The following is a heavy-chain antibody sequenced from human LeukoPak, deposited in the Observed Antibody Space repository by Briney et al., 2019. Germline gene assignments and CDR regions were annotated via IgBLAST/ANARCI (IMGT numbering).Heavy chain of an antibody. CDR2: ISYDGSNK. J-gene: IGHJ6*03. Sequence: GGSLRLSCAASGFTFSSYAMHWVRQTPGKGLEWVAVISYDGSNKYYADSVKGRFTISRDNSKNTLYLQMNSLRAEDTAVYYCARDEKDCSSTSCLYYYYYYMDVWGKGTTVTLSS. CDR3: ARDEKDCSSTSCLYYYYYYMDV. V-gene: IGHV3-30*01. D-gene: IGHD2-2*01. CDR1: GFTFSSYA.